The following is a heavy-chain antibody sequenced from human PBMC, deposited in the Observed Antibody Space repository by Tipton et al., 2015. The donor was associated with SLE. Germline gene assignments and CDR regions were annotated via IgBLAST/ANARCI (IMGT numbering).Heavy chain of an antibody. CDR3: ARGVAIYWITYYDYYMDV. D-gene: IGHD2-2*03. V-gene: IGHV4-34*01. J-gene: IGHJ6*03. Sequence: TLSLTCTVYGESLSGNYWVWIRQPPGKGLEWIGDINHSGRIDYNPSLMSRVTISEATSKNQFSLTLTSVTAADTGVYYCARGVAIYWITYYDYYMDVWGKGTTVTVSS. CDR2: INHSGRI. CDR1: GESLSGNY.